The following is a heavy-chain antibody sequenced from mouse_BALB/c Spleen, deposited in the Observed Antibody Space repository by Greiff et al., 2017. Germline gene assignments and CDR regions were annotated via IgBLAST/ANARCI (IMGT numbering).Heavy chain of an antibody. V-gene: IGHV1-63*02. CDR2: IYPGGGYT. CDR1: GYTFTNYW. Sequence: QVQLQQSGAELVRPGTSVKISCKASGYTFTNYWLGWVKQRPGHGLEWIGDIYPGGGYTNYNEKFKGKATLTADTSSSTAYMQLSSLTSEDSAVLFCARWYYGSRGAWFAYWGQGTLVTVSA. D-gene: IGHD1-1*01. CDR3: ARWYYGSRGAWFAY. J-gene: IGHJ3*01.